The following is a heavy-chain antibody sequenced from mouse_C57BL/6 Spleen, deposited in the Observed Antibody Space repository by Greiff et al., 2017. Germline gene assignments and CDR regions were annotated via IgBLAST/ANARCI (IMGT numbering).Heavy chain of an antibody. J-gene: IGHJ1*03. V-gene: IGHV5-9*01. CDR3: ARHGGYYWYFDV. D-gene: IGHD1-1*02. CDR1: GFTFSSYT. CDR2: ISGGGGNT. Sequence: DVMLVESGGGLVKPGGSLKLSCAASGFTFSSYTMSWVRQTPEKRLEWVATISGGGGNTYYPDSVKGRFTIARDNAKNTLYLQMSSLRSEDPALYYCARHGGYYWYFDVWGTGTTVTVSS.